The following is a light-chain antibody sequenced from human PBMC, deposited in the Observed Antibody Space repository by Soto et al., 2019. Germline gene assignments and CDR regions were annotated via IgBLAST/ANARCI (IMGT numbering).Light chain of an antibody. CDR3: MQAVQTPPT. V-gene: IGKV2-28*01. CDR1: QSLVYSNGYNY. Sequence: DIVMTQSPLSLAGTPGEPASISCRSSQSLVYSNGYNYLDWYLQKAGQSPQLLIYLGSNRASGVPDRFSGSGSGTDFTLKISRVEAEDVGVYYCMQAVQTPPTFGGGTKVDIK. CDR2: LGS. J-gene: IGKJ4*01.